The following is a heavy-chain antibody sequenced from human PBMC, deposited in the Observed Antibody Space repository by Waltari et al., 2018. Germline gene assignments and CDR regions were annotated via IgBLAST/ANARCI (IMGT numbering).Heavy chain of an antibody. CDR2: IIPILDIV. CDR3: ASGVGAADFSMDV. D-gene: IGHD1-26*01. CDR1: GGTFSSYT. Sequence: QVQLVQSGAEVKKPASSVKLSCKASGGTFSSYTISWVRQAPGQGLEWMGRIIPILDIVNYAQKLQGGVTITADKSTSTAYMELSNLRSEDTAVYYWASGVGAADFSMDVWGQGTAVTVS. V-gene: IGHV1-69*02. J-gene: IGHJ6*02.